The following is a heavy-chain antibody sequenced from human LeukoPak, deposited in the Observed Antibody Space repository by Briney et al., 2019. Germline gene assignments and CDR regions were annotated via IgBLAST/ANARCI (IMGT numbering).Heavy chain of an antibody. Sequence: SETLSLTCTVSGRSFSSYYSSWIRHPPGKGLEWVGYIYYSGNANYNTSLERGVTISVRTSQNQFSLKLTSVTAADTAVYYCASTNFDLLTGYDNWGQGTLVTVSS. CDR1: GRSFSSYY. CDR2: IYYSGNA. V-gene: IGHV4-59*01. CDR3: ASTNFDLLTGYDN. J-gene: IGHJ4*02. D-gene: IGHD3-9*01.